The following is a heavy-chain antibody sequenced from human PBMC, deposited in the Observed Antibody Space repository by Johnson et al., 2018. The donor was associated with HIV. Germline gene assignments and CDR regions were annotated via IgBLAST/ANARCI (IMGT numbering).Heavy chain of an antibody. CDR3: AKGIAAAGTGAFDI. J-gene: IGHJ3*02. V-gene: IGHV3-13*01. Sequence: VQLVESGGGVVQPGRSLRLSCAASGFTFSSFDMRWVRQATGKGLEWVSVIGSADDTNYAGSVKGRFTISRENAKNSLFLQMNSPRAEDTAVYYCAKGIAAAGTGAFDIWGQGTMVTVSS. CDR2: IGSADDT. D-gene: IGHD6-13*01. CDR1: GFTFSSFD.